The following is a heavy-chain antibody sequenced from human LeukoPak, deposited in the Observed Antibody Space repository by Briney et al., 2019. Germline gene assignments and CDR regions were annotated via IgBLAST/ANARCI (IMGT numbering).Heavy chain of an antibody. CDR3: AGRGYSYAVAFDI. V-gene: IGHV4-31*03. CDR1: GGSISSGGYY. Sequence: SETLSLTCTVSGGSISSGGYYWSWIRQHPGKGLEWIGYIYYSGSTYYNPSLKSRVTISVDTSKNQFSLKLSSVTAADTAVYYCAGRGYSYAVAFDIWGQGTMVTVSS. J-gene: IGHJ3*02. D-gene: IGHD5-18*01. CDR2: IYYSGST.